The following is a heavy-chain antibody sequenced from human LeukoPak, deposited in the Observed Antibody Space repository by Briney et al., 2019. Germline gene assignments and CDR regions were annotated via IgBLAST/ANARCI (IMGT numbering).Heavy chain of an antibody. J-gene: IGHJ4*02. Sequence: GGSLRLSCAASGFTFSSYGMHWVRQAPGKGLEWVALISYDGSNKYYPDSVKGRFTISRDNSKNTLYLQMNSLRAEDTAVYYCAKAPRGYSGYDNSYFDDWGQGTLVTVSS. CDR2: ISYDGSNK. CDR1: GFTFSSYG. V-gene: IGHV3-30*18. D-gene: IGHD5-12*01. CDR3: AKAPRGYSGYDNSYFDD.